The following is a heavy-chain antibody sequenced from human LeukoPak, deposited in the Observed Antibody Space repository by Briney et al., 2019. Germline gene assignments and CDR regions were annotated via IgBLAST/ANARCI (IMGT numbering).Heavy chain of an antibody. Sequence: GGSLRLSCAASGFTFSSYDMHWVRQATGKGLEWVSAIGTAGDAYYSASVKGRFTISRENAKNTLYLQMNSLRAEDTAVYYCVWMSPPAGWGQGTLVTVSS. CDR1: GFTFSSYD. J-gene: IGHJ4*02. D-gene: IGHD3-3*01. V-gene: IGHV3-13*01. CDR2: IGTAGDA. CDR3: VWMSPPAG.